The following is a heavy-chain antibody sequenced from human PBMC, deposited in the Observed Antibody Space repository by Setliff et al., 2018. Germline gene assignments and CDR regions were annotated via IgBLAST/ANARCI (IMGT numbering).Heavy chain of an antibody. CDR1: GFTFSSYE. D-gene: IGHD6-13*01. CDR2: ISYNGGSK. J-gene: IGHJ4*02. V-gene: IGHV3-48*03. Sequence: GGSLRLSCAASGFTFSSYEMNWVRQAPGKGLEWVSYISYNGGSKHYADSVKGRFTISRDNARNSLYVQMNSLRAEDTAVYYCARDDGYNNRWYYYWGQGTLVTVS. CDR3: ARDDGYNNRWYYY.